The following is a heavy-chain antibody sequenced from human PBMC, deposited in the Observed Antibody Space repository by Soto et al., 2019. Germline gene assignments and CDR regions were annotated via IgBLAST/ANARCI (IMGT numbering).Heavy chain of an antibody. V-gene: IGHV4-39*01. J-gene: IGHJ5*02. CDR1: GGSISSSSYY. Sequence: QLQESGPGLVKPSETLSLTCTVSGGSISSSSYYWGWIRQPPGKGLEWIGSIYYSGSTYYNPSLKSRVTISVDTSKNQFSLKLSAVTAADTAVYYCGYYYGSGSYRKNWFDPWGQGTLVTVSS. D-gene: IGHD3-10*01. CDR3: GYYYGSGSYRKNWFDP. CDR2: IYYSGST.